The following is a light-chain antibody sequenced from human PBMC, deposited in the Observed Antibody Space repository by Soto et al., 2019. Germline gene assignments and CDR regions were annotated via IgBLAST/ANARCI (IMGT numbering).Light chain of an antibody. CDR1: QNIGSF. Sequence: DIQMTQSPSSLSASIGDRVTITCRASQNIGSFLNWYQQKPGEAPRXLVYSAFRIQSGVPSRFNASGSGTDFTMSISSLQPDDFETYDCQHYNSYSEAFGQGTKVDIK. J-gene: IGKJ1*01. CDR2: SAF. V-gene: IGKV1-39*01. CDR3: QHYNSYSEA.